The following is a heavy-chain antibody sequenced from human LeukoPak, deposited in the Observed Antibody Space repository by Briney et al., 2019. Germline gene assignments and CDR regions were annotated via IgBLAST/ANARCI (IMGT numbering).Heavy chain of an antibody. CDR1: GFPFSSFA. CDR2: ISADGRAT. V-gene: IGHV3-23*01. CDR3: AKTAAKNAYYYYYMDV. D-gene: IGHD6-13*01. Sequence: PGGPLRLSCAASGFPFSSFALSWVPQAPGKGLEWVSPISADGRATNYADSPNGRFTISRDNSKNMLYLQMSSLRADDTAVYYCAKTAAKNAYYYYYMDVWGRGTTVTVSS. J-gene: IGHJ6*03.